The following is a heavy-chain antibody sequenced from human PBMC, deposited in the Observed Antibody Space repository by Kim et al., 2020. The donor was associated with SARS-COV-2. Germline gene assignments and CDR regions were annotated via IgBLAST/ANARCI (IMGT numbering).Heavy chain of an antibody. CDR2: ISYDGSNK. J-gene: IGHJ1*01. V-gene: IGHV3-30*18. CDR1: GFTFSSYG. Sequence: GGSLRLSCAASGFTFSSYGMHWVRQAPGKGLEWVAVISYDGSNKYYADSVKGRFTISRDNSKNTLHLQMTSLRAEDTAEYYCAKSALRVLLWFGEFTGG. D-gene: IGHD3-10*01. CDR3: AKSALRVLLWFGEFT.